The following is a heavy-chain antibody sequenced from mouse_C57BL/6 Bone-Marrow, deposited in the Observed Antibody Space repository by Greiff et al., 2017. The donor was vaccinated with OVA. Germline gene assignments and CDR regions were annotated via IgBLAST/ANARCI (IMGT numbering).Heavy chain of an antibody. CDR2: ISYSGST. V-gene: IGHV3-1*01. CDR3: ARDRTYYGNWKYFDV. Sequence: VQLQQSGPGMVKPSQSLSLTCTVTGYSITSGYDWHWIRHFPGNKLEWMGYISYSGSTNYNPSLKSRISITHDTSKNHFFLKLNSVTTEDTATYYCARDRTYYGNWKYFDVWGTGTTVTVSS. CDR1: GYSITSGYD. J-gene: IGHJ1*03. D-gene: IGHD2-10*01.